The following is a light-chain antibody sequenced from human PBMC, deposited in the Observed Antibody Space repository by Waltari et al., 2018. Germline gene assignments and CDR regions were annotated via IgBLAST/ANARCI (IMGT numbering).Light chain of an antibody. CDR2: AAS. V-gene: IGKV1-39*01. J-gene: IGKJ2*01. CDR3: QQSYSTPYT. CDR1: QSFSSY. Sequence: DIQMTQSPSSLSASVGDRVTITCRTSQSFSSYLNWYQQKPGKAPKLRIYAASSLQSGVPSRFSGSGSGTDFTLTISSLQPEDFATYYCQQSYSTPYTFGQGTKLEIK.